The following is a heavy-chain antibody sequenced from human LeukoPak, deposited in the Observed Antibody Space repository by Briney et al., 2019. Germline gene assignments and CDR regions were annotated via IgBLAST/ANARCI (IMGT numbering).Heavy chain of an antibody. J-gene: IGHJ3*02. CDR3: ARNHYVVVTAKDAFDI. Sequence: ASVKVSCKASGYTFTSYDINWVRQATGQGLEWMGWMNPNSGNTGYAQKFQGRVTMTRNTSISTAYMELSSLRSEDTAVYYCARNHYVVVTAKDAFDIWGQGTMVTVSS. CDR2: MNPNSGNT. CDR1: GYTFTSYD. D-gene: IGHD2-21*02. V-gene: IGHV1-8*01.